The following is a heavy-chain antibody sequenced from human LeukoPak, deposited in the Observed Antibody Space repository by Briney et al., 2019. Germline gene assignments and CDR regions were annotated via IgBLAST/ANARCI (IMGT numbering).Heavy chain of an antibody. CDR3: VKNGWLAS. CDR2: ISTSGDST. D-gene: IGHD2-8*01. V-gene: IGHV3-21*06. J-gene: IGHJ5*01. CDR1: GFTFSSQN. Sequence: GGSLRLSCAASGFTFSSQNMNWARQAPGKGLEWVAYISTSGDSTKYADSVEGRFTISRDNAENSLYLLMNSLRVEDTAVYYFVKNGWLASWGQESWSPSPQ.